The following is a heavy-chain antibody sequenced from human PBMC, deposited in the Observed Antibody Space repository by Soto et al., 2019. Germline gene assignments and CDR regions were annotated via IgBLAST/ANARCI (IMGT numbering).Heavy chain of an antibody. Sequence: QVQLVQSGAEVKKPGASVKVSCKASGYTFTSYAMHWVRQAPGQRLEWMGWINAGNGNTKYSQKFQGRVTITRDTAASTAYMELSSLRSEDTDVYYCARGIRFLGSGFDPLGQGTLVTVSS. CDR2: INAGNGNT. V-gene: IGHV1-3*01. CDR1: GYTFTSYA. D-gene: IGHD3-3*01. J-gene: IGHJ5*02. CDR3: ARGIRFLGSGFDP.